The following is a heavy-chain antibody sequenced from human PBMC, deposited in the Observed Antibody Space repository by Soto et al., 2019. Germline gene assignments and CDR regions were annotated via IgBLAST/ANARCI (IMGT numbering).Heavy chain of an antibody. Sequence: SETLCLTCTVSGGSISSYYWRWIRQHPGKGLEWIGYIYYSGSTNYNPSLKSRVTISVDTSKNQFSLKLSSVTAADTAVYYCARDLKDSSGYYYWGFDYWGQGTLVTVSS. CDR3: ARDLKDSSGYYYWGFDY. V-gene: IGHV4-59*01. J-gene: IGHJ4*02. CDR1: GGSISSYY. D-gene: IGHD3-22*01. CDR2: IYYSGST.